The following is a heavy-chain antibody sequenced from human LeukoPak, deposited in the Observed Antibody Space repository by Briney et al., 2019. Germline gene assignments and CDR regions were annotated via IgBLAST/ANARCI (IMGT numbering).Heavy chain of an antibody. J-gene: IGHJ5*02. CDR3: ARDGSMVRGVIITSSWFDP. V-gene: IGHV1-2*02. CDR2: INPNSGGT. Sequence: ASVKVSCKASGYTFTGYYMHWVRQAPGQGLEWMGWINPNSGGTNYAQKFQGRVTMTRDTSISTAYMELSRLRSDDTAVYYCARDGSMVRGVIITSSWFDPWGQGTLVTVSS. D-gene: IGHD3-10*01. CDR1: GYTFTGYY.